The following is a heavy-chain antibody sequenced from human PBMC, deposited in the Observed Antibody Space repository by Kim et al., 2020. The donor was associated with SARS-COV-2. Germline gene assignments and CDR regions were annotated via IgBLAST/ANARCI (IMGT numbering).Heavy chain of an antibody. V-gene: IGHV4-59*01. D-gene: IGHD2-2*01. J-gene: IGHJ4*02. CDR2: IYYSGST. Sequence: SETLSLTCTVSGGSISSYYWSWIRQPPGKGLEWIGYIYYSGSTNYNPSLKSRVTISVDTSKNQFSLKLSSVTAADTAVYYCARVPHCSSTSCYDSGDYWGQGTLVTVSS. CDR3: ARVPHCSSTSCYDSGDY. CDR1: GGSISSYY.